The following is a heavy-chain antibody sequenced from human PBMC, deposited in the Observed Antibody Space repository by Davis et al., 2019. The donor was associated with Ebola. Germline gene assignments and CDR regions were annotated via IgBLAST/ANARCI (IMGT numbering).Heavy chain of an antibody. CDR3: ASGDGRGRSYDMDV. V-gene: IGHV3-9*01. D-gene: IGHD3-3*01. J-gene: IGHJ6*03. CDR2: ISWNSGSI. CDR1: GFTFDDYA. Sequence: SLKISCAASGFTFDDYAMHWXXXXXXKGLECVSGISWNSGSIGYADSVKGRFTISRDNAKSSLYLKMNSLRAEDTALYYCASGDGRGRSYDMDVWGQGTTVTVSS.